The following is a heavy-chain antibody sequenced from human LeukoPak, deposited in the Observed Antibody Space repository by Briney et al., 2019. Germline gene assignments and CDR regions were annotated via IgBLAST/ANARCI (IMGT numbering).Heavy chain of an antibody. J-gene: IGHJ4*02. V-gene: IGHV3-23*01. D-gene: IGHD3-10*01. CDR2: ISGSGGST. CDR3: AKDLRTYGSGSYCYDY. CDR1: GFTFSSYA. Sequence: GGSLRLSCAASGFTFSSYAMSWVRQAPGKGLEWVSAISGSGGSTYYADSVKGLFTISRDNSKNTLYLQMNSLRAEDTAVYYCAKDLRTYGSGSYCYDYWGQGTLVTVS.